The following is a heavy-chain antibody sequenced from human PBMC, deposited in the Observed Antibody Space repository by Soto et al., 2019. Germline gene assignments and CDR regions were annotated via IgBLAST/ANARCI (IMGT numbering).Heavy chain of an antibody. CDR3: ARNDGYCTNGVCLYYYGMDV. CDR1: GGSISSYY. V-gene: IGHV4-59*01. J-gene: IGHJ6*02. D-gene: IGHD2-8*01. CDR2: IYYSVSA. Sequence: SETLSLTCTVSGGSISSYYGSWIRQPPGKGLEWIGYIYYSVSANYNPSLKSQVTISVDTSKNQFSLNLSSLTPLNTPVYYCARNDGYCTNGVCLYYYGMDVWGQGTTVTVSS.